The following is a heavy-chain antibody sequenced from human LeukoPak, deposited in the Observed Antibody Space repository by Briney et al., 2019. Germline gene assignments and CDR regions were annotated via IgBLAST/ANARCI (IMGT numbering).Heavy chain of an antibody. CDR3: ARAGITMIVVVITLDY. D-gene: IGHD3-22*01. J-gene: IGHJ4*02. CDR1: GFTFSSYA. V-gene: IGHV3-30-3*01. CDR2: ISYDGSNK. Sequence: GRSLRLSCAASGFTFSSYAMHWVRQAPGKGLEWVAVISYDGSNKYYADSVKGRFTISRDNSKNTLYLQMNSLRAEDTAVYHCARAGITMIVVVITLDYWGQGTLVTVSS.